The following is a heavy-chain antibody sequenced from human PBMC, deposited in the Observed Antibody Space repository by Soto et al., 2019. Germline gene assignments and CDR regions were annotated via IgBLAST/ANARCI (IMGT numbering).Heavy chain of an antibody. CDR3: ASTYYYDSSGYSGPLDY. J-gene: IGHJ4*02. CDR2: IYYSGST. D-gene: IGHD3-22*01. V-gene: IGHV4-61*01. Sequence: PSETLSLTCTVSCGSVSSGSYYWSWIRQPPGKGLEWIGYIYYSGSTNYNPSLKSRVTISVDTSKNQFSLKLSSVTAADTAVYYCASTYYYDSSGYSGPLDYWGQGTLVTVSS. CDR1: CGSVSSGSYY.